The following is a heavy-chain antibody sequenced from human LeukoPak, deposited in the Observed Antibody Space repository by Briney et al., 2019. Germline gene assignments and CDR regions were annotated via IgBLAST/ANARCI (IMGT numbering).Heavy chain of an antibody. V-gene: IGHV3-23*01. CDR3: AKESQAATCFAY. J-gene: IGHJ4*02. Sequence: GGSLRLSCVASRFTFSAHAMSWLRQAPGKGLEWVSGISGRGTTTHYADSVRGRFTISRDNSKNTFYLQMTSLRADDTALYYCAKESQAATCFAYWGQGILVTVSS. CDR1: RFTFSAHA. D-gene: IGHD6-25*01. CDR2: ISGRGTTT.